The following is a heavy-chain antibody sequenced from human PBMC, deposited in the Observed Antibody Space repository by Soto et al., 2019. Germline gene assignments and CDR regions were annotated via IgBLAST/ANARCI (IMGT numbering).Heavy chain of an antibody. D-gene: IGHD6-19*01. CDR1: GYTFTTFG. CDR2: ISAYTGNT. J-gene: IGHJ4*02. V-gene: IGHV1-18*01. CDR3: ARVLGYSSSGWSEIDY. Sequence: GASVKVSCKASGYTFTTFGISWVRQAPGQGLEWMGWISAYTGNTNYAQRLQGRVTMTTDTSTNTAYMELRGLRSDDTAVYYCARVLGYSSSGWSEIDYWGQGTLVTVSS.